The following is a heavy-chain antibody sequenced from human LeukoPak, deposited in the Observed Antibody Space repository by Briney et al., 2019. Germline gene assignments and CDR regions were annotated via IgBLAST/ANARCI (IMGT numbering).Heavy chain of an antibody. CDR3: TREVERGGSYWGGDY. J-gene: IGHJ4*02. Sequence: GGSLSLPGTGFGFNFGEYALNWFRQAPGKGLDWVGLITSKASGGTAEYAASVRGRFTISRDDSKSIAYLQLNSLKSEDTAVYFCTREVERGGSYWGGDYWGQGTLVTVSS. D-gene: IGHD1-26*01. CDR1: GFNFGEYA. CDR2: ITSKASGGTA. V-gene: IGHV3-49*03.